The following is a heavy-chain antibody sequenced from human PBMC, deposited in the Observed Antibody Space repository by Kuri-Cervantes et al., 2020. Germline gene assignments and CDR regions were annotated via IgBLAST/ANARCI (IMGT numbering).Heavy chain of an antibody. Sequence: CAASGFTFDDYAMHWVRQAPGKGLEWVSGISWNSGSIGYADSVKGRFTISRDNAKNSLYLQMNSLRDEDTAVYYCARDWEAARVFDYWGQGTLVTVSS. D-gene: IGHD6-6*01. CDR1: GFTFDDYA. CDR2: ISWNSGSI. V-gene: IGHV3-9*01. J-gene: IGHJ4*02. CDR3: ARDWEAARVFDY.